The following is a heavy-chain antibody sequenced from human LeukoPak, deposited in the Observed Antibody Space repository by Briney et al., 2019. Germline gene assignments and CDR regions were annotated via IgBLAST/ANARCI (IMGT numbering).Heavy chain of an antibody. CDR3: ARAWRGSYVFDY. V-gene: IGHV3-21*01. CDR2: ISSSSSYI. J-gene: IGHJ4*02. Sequence: GGSLRLSCAASGFTFSAYSMNWVRQAPGKGLEWVACISSSSSYIYYADSVKGRFTISRDNPQNSLYLQMSSLRAEDTAVYYCARAWRGSYVFDYWGQGTLVTVSS. D-gene: IGHD3-3*01. CDR1: GFTFSAYS.